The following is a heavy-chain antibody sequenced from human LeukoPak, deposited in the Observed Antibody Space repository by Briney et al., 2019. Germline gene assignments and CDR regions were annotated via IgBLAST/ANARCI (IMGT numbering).Heavy chain of an antibody. CDR2: ISGSGGST. J-gene: IGHJ6*03. CDR3: AKVPADYYYYYMGV. CDR1: GFTFSSYA. Sequence: PGGSLRLSCAASGFTFSSYAMSWVRQAPGKGLEWVSAISGSGGSTYYADSVKGRFTISRDNSKNTLYLQMNSLRAEDTAVYYCAKVPADYYYYYMGVWGKGTTVTVSS. V-gene: IGHV3-23*01.